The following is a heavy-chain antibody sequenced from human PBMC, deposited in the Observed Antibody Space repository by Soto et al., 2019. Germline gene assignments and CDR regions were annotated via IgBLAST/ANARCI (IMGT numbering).Heavy chain of an antibody. D-gene: IGHD2-15*01. V-gene: IGHV1-46*01. CDR1: GYTFTSYY. CDR2: INPSGGST. CDR3: ARDNCSRGSCYSD. J-gene: IGHJ4*02. Sequence: ASVKVSCKASGYTFTSYYMHWVRQAPGQGLEWMGRINPSGGSTSYAQKFQGRVTMTRDTSTSTAYMELSSLRSEDTAVYYCARDNCSRGSCYSDWGQGTLVTVSS.